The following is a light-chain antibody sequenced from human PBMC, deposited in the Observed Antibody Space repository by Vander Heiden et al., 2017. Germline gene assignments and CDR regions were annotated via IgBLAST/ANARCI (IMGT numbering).Light chain of an antibody. Sequence: DIQMTQSPSSLSASVGDRVTIPCRASQSISSYLNWYQQKPGKAPKLLIYAASSLQSGLPSRFSGSGSGTDFTLTISSLQPEDFATYYCQQSYSTPFTFGGGTKVEIK. V-gene: IGKV1-39*01. CDR2: AAS. J-gene: IGKJ4*01. CDR1: QSISSY. CDR3: QQSYSTPFT.